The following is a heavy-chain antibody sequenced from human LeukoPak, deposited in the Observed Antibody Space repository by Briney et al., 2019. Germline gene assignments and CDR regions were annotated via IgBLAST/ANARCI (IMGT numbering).Heavy chain of an antibody. CDR2: IYASGNT. Sequence: SETLSLTCTVSGGSISTYYWSLIRQRAGEGLEWIGRIYASGNTNYNPSLKSRVTMSLDTSKTQFSLRLTTVTAADTAVYYCAREYSSSSGKNAFDVWGQGTMVTVSS. V-gene: IGHV4-4*07. CDR1: GGSISTYY. J-gene: IGHJ3*01. CDR3: AREYSSSSGKNAFDV. D-gene: IGHD6-6*01.